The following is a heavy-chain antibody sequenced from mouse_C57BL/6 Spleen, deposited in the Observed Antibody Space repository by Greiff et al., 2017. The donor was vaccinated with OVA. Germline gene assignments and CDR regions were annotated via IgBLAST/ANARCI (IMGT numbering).Heavy chain of an antibody. D-gene: IGHD2-13*01. Sequence: QVQLKQPGAELVKPGASVKMSCKASGYTFTSYWITLVKQRPGQGLEWIGDIYPGSGSTNYNEKFKSKATLTVDTSSSTAYMQLSSLTSENSAVYYCARSDWPDYAMDYWGQGTSVTVAS. J-gene: IGHJ4*01. CDR1: GYTFTSYW. V-gene: IGHV1-55*01. CDR2: IYPGSGST. CDR3: ARSDWPDYAMDY.